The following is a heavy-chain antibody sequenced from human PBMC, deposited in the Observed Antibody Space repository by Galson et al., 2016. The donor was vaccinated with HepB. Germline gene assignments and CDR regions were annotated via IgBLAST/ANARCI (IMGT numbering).Heavy chain of an antibody. D-gene: IGHD6-13*01. V-gene: IGHV1-18*01. Sequence: SVKVSCKASGYTFTSYGISWVRQAPGQGLEWMGWISAYNGNTNYAQKLQGRVTMTTDTSTSTAYMELRSLRSDDTAVYYCAIIATGIADHLVDYWGQGTLVTVSS. CDR2: ISAYNGNT. J-gene: IGHJ4*02. CDR1: GYTFTSYG. CDR3: AIIATGIADHLVDY.